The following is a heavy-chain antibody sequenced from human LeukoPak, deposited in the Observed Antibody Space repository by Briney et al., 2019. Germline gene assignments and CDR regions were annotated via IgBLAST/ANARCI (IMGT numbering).Heavy chain of an antibody. Sequence: SETLSLTCTVSGGSISSYYWSWIRQPPGKGLEWIGYIYYSGSTNYNPSLKSRVTISVDTSKNQFSLKLSSVTAADTAVYYCARGLGYGDFDYWAQGTLVTVSS. V-gene: IGHV4-59*01. CDR2: IYYSGST. J-gene: IGHJ4*02. CDR1: GGSISSYY. CDR3: ARGLGYGDFDY. D-gene: IGHD4-17*01.